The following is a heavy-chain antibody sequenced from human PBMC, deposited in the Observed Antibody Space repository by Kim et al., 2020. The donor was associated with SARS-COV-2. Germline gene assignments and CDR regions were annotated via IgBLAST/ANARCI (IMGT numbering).Heavy chain of an antibody. CDR3: AKDRYRGDLYDILTGYLGN. Sequence: GGSLRLSCAASGFTFDDHAMHWVRQAPGKGLEWVSGISWNSGSIGYADSVKGRFTISRDNAKNSLYLQMNSLRAEDTALYYCAKDRYRGDLYDILTGYLGNWGQGTLVTVSS. J-gene: IGHJ4*02. D-gene: IGHD3-9*01. CDR2: ISWNSGSI. V-gene: IGHV3-9*01. CDR1: GFTFDDHA.